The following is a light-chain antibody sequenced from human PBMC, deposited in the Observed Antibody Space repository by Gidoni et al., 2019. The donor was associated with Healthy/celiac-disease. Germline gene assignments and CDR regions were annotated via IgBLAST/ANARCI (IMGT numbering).Light chain of an antibody. CDR2: EVS. CDR1: SSDVGSYNR. J-gene: IGLJ3*02. V-gene: IGLV2-18*02. CDR3: SSYTSSSTPWV. Sequence: QSALTQPPSVYGSPGQSVPISGTGTSSDVGSYNRVSCSQQPTGTAPKLMIYEVSTRPSGVPDRFSGSKSGNTASLTIPGLQAEDEADYYCSSYTSSSTPWVFGGGTKLTVL.